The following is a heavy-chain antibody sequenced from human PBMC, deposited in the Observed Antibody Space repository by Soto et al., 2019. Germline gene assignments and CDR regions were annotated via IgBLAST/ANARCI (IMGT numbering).Heavy chain of an antibody. CDR2: ISYDGSNK. CDR3: ARDYYDFWSGYYVGSHPTGGYYYYGMEV. V-gene: IGHV3-30-3*01. D-gene: IGHD3-3*01. Sequence: GGSLRLSCAASGFTFSSYAMHWVRQAPGKGLEWVAVISYDGSNKFYADSVKGRFTISRDNSKNTLYLQMNSLRAEDTAVYYCARDYYDFWSGYYVGSHPTGGYYYYGMEVWGQGTMVTVSS. CDR1: GFTFSSYA. J-gene: IGHJ6*02.